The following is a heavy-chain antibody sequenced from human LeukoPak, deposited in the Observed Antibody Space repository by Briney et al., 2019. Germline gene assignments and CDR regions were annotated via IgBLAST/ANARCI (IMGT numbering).Heavy chain of an antibody. CDR2: ISYTGST. Sequence: PSETLSLTCTVSGGSISSSNYYWGWIRQPPGKGLEWIGSISYTGSTYYNPSLKSRVTISVDTSKNQFSLNLSSVTAADTAVYNCARLADATYFDSWGRGTLVTVSS. CDR1: GGSISSSNYY. V-gene: IGHV4-39*01. J-gene: IGHJ4*02. CDR3: ARLADATYFDS. D-gene: IGHD2-21*01.